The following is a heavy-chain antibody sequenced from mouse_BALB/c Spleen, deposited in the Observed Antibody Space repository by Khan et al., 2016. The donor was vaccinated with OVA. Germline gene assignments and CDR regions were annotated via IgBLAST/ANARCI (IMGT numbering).Heavy chain of an antibody. CDR3: ARGDYFDY. Sequence: EVQLQESGPGLVKPSQSLSLTCTVTGYSITSDYAWNWIRQFPGNKLEWMGYISYSGSTSYHPSLKSRISITRDTSKNQFFLQLNSVTTEDTATYYCARGDYFDYWGQGTTLTGSS. J-gene: IGHJ2*01. V-gene: IGHV3-2*02. CDR2: ISYSGST. CDR1: GYSITSDYA.